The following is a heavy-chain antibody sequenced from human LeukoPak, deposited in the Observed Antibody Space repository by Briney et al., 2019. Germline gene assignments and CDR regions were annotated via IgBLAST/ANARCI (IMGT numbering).Heavy chain of an antibody. J-gene: IGHJ4*02. Sequence: GGSLRLSCAASGFTFSSYAMSWVRQAPGEGLEWVSAISGSGGSTYYADSVKGRFTISRDNSKNTLYLQMNSLRAEDTAVYYCAKRNTGYSSSWFDYWGQGTLVTVSS. D-gene: IGHD6-13*01. CDR2: ISGSGGST. CDR1: GFTFSSYA. V-gene: IGHV3-23*01. CDR3: AKRNTGYSSSWFDY.